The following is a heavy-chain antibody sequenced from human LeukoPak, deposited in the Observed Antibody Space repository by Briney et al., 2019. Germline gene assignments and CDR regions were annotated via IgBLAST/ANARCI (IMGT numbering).Heavy chain of an antibody. CDR3: ARELPIAASGHNNSFDP. D-gene: IGHD6-6*01. CDR2: IYYSGST. Sequence: SETLSLTCTVSGGSISSYYWSWIRQPPGKGLEWIGYIYYSGSTNYNPSLKSRVTISVDTSKNQFSLKLSSVTAADTAVYYCARELPIAASGHNNSFDPWGQGTLVTVSS. J-gene: IGHJ5*02. CDR1: GGSISSYY. V-gene: IGHV4-59*01.